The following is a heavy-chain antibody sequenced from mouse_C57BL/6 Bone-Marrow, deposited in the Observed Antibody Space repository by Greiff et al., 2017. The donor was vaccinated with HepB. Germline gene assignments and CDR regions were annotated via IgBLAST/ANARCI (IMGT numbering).Heavy chain of an antibody. J-gene: IGHJ2*01. CDR1: GYTFTDYE. CDR3: QVGFYYDY. V-gene: IGHV1-15*01. D-gene: IGHD1-1*01. CDR2: IDPETGGT. Sequence: VQLKESGAELVRPGASVTLSCKASGYTFTDYEMHWVKQTPVHGLEWIGAIDPETGGTAYNQKFKGKAILTADKSSSTAYMELRSLTSEDSAVYYCQVGFYYDYWGQGTTLTVSS.